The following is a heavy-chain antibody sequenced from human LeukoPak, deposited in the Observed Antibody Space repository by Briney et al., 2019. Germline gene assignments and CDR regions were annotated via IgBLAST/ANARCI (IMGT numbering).Heavy chain of an antibody. V-gene: IGHV4-61*08. CDR1: GVSISSGDYY. CDR2: IHYSGST. J-gene: IGHJ5*02. D-gene: IGHD6-19*01. Sequence: SETLSLTCTVSGVSISSGDYYWSWIRQPPGKGLEWIGYIHYSGSTNYDPSLKSRVIIPVDTSKNQFSLKLSSVTAADTAVYYCAREGMVRYTSGWYSGIPVVLFDPWGQGTLVTVSS. CDR3: AREGMVRYTSGWYSGIPVVLFDP.